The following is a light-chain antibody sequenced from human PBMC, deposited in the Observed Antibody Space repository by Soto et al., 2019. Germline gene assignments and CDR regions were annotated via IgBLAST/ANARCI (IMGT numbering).Light chain of an antibody. CDR1: NSLRRW. J-gene: IGKJ4*01. CDR2: DAY. CDR3: QQYESYSPRI. V-gene: IGKV1-5*01. Sequence: DIQMTPAPSILSAAVGDRVTITCRASNSLRRWWAWYQQKPGKAPKLLIYDAYSLEGGVPSRFSGRRSRTEFTLTIAGRQREVFANYYCQQYESYSPRIFGGVTKVGMK.